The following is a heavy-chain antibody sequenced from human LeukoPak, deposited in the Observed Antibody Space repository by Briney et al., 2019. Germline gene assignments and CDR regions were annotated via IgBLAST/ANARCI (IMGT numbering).Heavy chain of an antibody. D-gene: IGHD3-22*01. Sequence: SETLSLTCTVSGGSISSSSYYWGWIRQPPGKGLEWIGSIYYSGSTYYNPSLKSRVTISVDTSKNQFSLKLSSVTAADTAVYYCAGHASFHYDSSGYYFDYWGQGTLVTVSS. CDR3: AGHASFHYDSSGYYFDY. CDR2: IYYSGST. J-gene: IGHJ4*02. CDR1: GGSISSSSYY. V-gene: IGHV4-39*01.